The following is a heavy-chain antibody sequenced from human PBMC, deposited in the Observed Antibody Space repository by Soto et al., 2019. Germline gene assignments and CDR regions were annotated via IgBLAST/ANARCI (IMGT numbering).Heavy chain of an antibody. J-gene: IGHJ6*02. Sequence: GASVKVSCKASGGTFSSYAISWVRQAPGQGHEWMGGIIPIFGTANYAQKFQGRVTITADKSTSTAYMELSSLRSEDTAVYYCARDNGGVTPLWDYYYYGMDVWGQGTTVTVSS. CDR3: ARDNGGVTPLWDYYYYGMDV. CDR2: IIPIFGTA. D-gene: IGHD2-21*02. V-gene: IGHV1-69*06. CDR1: GGTFSSYA.